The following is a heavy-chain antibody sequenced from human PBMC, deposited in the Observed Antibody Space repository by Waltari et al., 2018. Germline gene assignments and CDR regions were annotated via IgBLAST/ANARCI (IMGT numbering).Heavy chain of an antibody. Sequence: QVQLQESGPGLVKPSETLSLTCTVSGGSISSYYWSWIRQPPGKGLEWIGYIYYSGSTHYNPSLKSRVTISVDTSKNQFSLKLSSVTAADTAVYYCARESRYYYGSGPFDYWGQGTLVTVSS. CDR1: GGSISSYY. J-gene: IGHJ4*02. CDR2: IYYSGST. CDR3: ARESRYYYGSGPFDY. D-gene: IGHD3-10*01. V-gene: IGHV4-59*01.